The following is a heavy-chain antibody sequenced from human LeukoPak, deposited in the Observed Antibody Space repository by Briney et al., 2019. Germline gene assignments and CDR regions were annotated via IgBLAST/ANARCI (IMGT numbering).Heavy chain of an antibody. V-gene: IGHV4-59*01. Sequence: KTSETLSLTCTVSGGSISSYYWSWIRQPPGKGLEWIGYIYYSGSTNYNPSLKSRVTISVDTSKNQFSLKLSSVTAADTAVYYCATTSIAARRGWFDPWGQGTLVTVSS. J-gene: IGHJ5*02. CDR1: GGSISSYY. CDR2: IYYSGST. D-gene: IGHD6-6*01. CDR3: ATTSIAARRGWFDP.